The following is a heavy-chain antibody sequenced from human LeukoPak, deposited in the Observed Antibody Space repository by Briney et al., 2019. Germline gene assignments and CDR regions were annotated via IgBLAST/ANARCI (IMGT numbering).Heavy chain of an antibody. Sequence: GGSLRLSCAASGFTFSSYAMSWVRQAPGKGLEWVSAISGGGGSTYYADSVKGRFTISRDNSKNTLYLQMNSLIAEDTAVYYCAKDIFPSLVGAFDYWGQGTLVTVSS. CDR2: ISGGGGST. D-gene: IGHD1-26*01. CDR1: GFTFSSYA. J-gene: IGHJ4*02. CDR3: AKDIFPSLVGAFDY. V-gene: IGHV3-23*01.